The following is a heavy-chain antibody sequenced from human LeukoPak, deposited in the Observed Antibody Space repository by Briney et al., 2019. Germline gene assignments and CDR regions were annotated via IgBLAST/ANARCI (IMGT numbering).Heavy chain of an antibody. Sequence: GGSLRLSCAASGFTFSDYYMSWIRQAPGKGLEWVSYISSSGSTIYYADSVKGRFTISRDNAKNSLYLQMNSLRAEDTAVYYCARELSCSSTSCHYYYYYGMDVWGQGTTVTVSS. J-gene: IGHJ6*02. D-gene: IGHD2-2*01. CDR3: ARELSCSSTSCHYYYYYGMDV. CDR2: ISSSGSTI. V-gene: IGHV3-11*01. CDR1: GFTFSDYY.